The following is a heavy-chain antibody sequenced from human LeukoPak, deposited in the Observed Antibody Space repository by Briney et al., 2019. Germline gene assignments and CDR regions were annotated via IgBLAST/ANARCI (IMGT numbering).Heavy chain of an antibody. J-gene: IGHJ4*02. Sequence: SETLSLTCTVSGGSINSGANYWAWISQPPGKGLEWIGTIYYSARTYYNPSLKSRVTISVDTSKNQFSLKLSSVTAADTAVYYCARVGYSSSIDYWGQGTLVTVSS. CDR2: IYYSART. D-gene: IGHD6-6*01. CDR1: GGSINSGANY. CDR3: ARVGYSSSIDY. V-gene: IGHV4-39*07.